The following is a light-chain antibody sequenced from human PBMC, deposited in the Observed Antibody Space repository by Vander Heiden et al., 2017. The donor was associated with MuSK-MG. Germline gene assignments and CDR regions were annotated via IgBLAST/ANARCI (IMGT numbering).Light chain of an antibody. Sequence: SYVLTQPPSVSVAPGQTARITCGGNNIGSKSVHWYQQKPGQAPVLVVYDESDRPSGIPERFSCSNSGNTATPTISRVEAGDEADYYWQVWDSSSDHPWVFGTGTKVTVL. V-gene: IGLV3-21*02. CDR3: QVWDSSSDHPWV. J-gene: IGLJ1*01. CDR2: DES. CDR1: NIGSKS.